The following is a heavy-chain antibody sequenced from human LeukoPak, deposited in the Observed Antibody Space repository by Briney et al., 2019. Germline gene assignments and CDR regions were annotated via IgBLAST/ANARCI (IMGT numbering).Heavy chain of an antibody. D-gene: IGHD2-15*01. CDR3: ARDTCSGGSCYYYYGMDV. CDR2: ISSSSSYI. J-gene: IGHJ6*02. CDR1: GFTFSSYS. Sequence: GGSLRLSCAASGFTFSSYSMNWVRQAPGKGLEWVSSISSSSSYIYYADSVKGRFTISRDNAKNSLYLQMNSLRAGDTAVYYCARDTCSGGSCYYYYGMDVWGQGTTVTVSS. V-gene: IGHV3-21*01.